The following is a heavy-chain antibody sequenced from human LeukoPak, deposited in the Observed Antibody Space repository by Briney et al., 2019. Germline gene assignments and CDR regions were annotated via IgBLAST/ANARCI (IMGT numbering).Heavy chain of an antibody. CDR1: GGSISSSSYY. D-gene: IGHD6-19*01. CDR2: IYYSGST. J-gene: IGHJ4*02. CDR3: AKRPSSGPWLFGY. Sequence: PSETLSLTCTVSGGSISSSSYYWGWIRQPPGKGLEWIGSIYYSGSTYYNPSLKSRVTISVDTSKNQFSLKLSSVTAADTAVYYCAKRPSSGPWLFGYWGQGTLVTVSS. V-gene: IGHV4-39*01.